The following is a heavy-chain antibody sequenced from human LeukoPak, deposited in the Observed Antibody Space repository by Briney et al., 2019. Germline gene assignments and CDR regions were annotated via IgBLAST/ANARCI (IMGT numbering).Heavy chain of an antibody. CDR3: ARRYGSGSSGTFDY. CDR1: GDSISYYY. J-gene: IGHJ4*02. D-gene: IGHD3-10*01. CDR2: IYYSGST. Sequence: SETLSLTCTVSGDSISYYYWSWLRQPPGKGLEWIAYIYYSGSTNYNPSLKSRVTISVDTSKNQFSLKLSSVTAADTAVYYCARRYGSGSSGTFDYWGQGTLVTVSS. V-gene: IGHV4-59*01.